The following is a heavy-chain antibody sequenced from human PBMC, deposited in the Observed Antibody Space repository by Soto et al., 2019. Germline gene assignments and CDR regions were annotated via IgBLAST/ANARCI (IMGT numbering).Heavy chain of an antibody. D-gene: IGHD6-13*01. CDR2: ISGSGGST. CDR3: AKDWVLRFSSSWYYFDY. J-gene: IGHJ4*02. Sequence: GGSLRLSCAASGFTFSSYAMSWVRQAPGKGLEWVSAISGSGGSTYYADSVKGRFTISRDNSKNTLYLQMNSLRAEDTAVYYCAKDWVLRFSSSWYYFDYWGQGTLVTVSS. CDR1: GFTFSSYA. V-gene: IGHV3-23*01.